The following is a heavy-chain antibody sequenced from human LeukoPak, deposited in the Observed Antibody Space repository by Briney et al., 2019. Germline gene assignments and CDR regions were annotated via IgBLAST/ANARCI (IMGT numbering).Heavy chain of an antibody. V-gene: IGHV3-11*04. CDR2: ISGSGTDM. CDR3: ARTARHLDY. J-gene: IGHJ4*02. Sequence: GGSLRLSCEASGFTFSDLYMSWIRQAPGKGLECLSYISGSGTDMNYADSVRGRFTISRDNAKNLLYLQMNDLRLEDTAVYYCARTARHLDYWGQGTLVTVSS. D-gene: IGHD5-18*01. CDR1: GFTFSDLY.